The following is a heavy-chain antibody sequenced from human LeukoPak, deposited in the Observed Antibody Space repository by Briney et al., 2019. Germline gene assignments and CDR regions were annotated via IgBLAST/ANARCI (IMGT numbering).Heavy chain of an antibody. CDR2: INHSGST. CDR3: ATFGVGYCSGGSCYLYFDY. J-gene: IGHJ4*02. Sequence: SETLSLTCAVYGGSFSGYYWSWIRQPPGKGLEWIGEINHSGSTNYNPSLKSRVTISVDTSKNQFSLKLSSVTAADTAVYYCATFGVGYCSGGSCYLYFDYWGQGTLVTVSS. V-gene: IGHV4-34*01. D-gene: IGHD2-15*01. CDR1: GGSFSGYY.